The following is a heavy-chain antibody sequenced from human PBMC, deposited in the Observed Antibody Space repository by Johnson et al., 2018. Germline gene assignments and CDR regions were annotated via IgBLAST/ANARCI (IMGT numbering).Heavy chain of an antibody. CDR1: GFTFGDYA. CDR2: IRSKVYGETT. J-gene: IGHJ6*02. V-gene: IGHV3-49*03. Sequence: VQLVQSGGGLVQPGRSLRLSCTASGFTFGDYAMSWFRQAPGKGLEWVGFIRSKVYGETTEYAASVKGRFTMSRDDSKTTAYLQMNSLKTEDTGVYYCTRVFIVVLPAHYYGMDVWGQGTTVTVSS. D-gene: IGHD2-2*01. CDR3: TRVFIVVLPAHYYGMDV.